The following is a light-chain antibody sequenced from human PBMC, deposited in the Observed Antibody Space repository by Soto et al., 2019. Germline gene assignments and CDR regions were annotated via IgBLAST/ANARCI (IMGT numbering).Light chain of an antibody. CDR1: QSISHY. J-gene: IGKJ1*01. Sequence: DLQVTQYRSSLSAAVGDRVTITCRASQSISHYLSWYQQKPGKAPKLLIYAAYTLQSGVPSRFSGSGSGTDFTLTISVLQPEDSATYYCQQTYKTPLTFGQGTKVDI. V-gene: IGKV1-39*01. CDR2: AAY. CDR3: QQTYKTPLT.